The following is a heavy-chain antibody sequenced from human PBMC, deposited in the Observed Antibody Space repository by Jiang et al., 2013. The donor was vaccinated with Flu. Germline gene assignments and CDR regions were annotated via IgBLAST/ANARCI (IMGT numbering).Heavy chain of an antibody. D-gene: IGHD3-3*01. CDR3: ARVLRWIGLGAFDI. V-gene: IGHV6-1*01. Sequence: WLGRTYYRSKWYNDYAVSVKSRITINPDTSKNQFSLQLNSVTPEDTAVYYCARVLRWIGLGAFDIWGQGTMVTVSS. CDR2: TYYRSKWYN. J-gene: IGHJ3*02.